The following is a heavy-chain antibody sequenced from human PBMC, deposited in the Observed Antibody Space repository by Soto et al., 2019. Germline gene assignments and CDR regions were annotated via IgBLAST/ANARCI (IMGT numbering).Heavy chain of an antibody. CDR2: IYYSGST. CDR3: ARDGPHNESYCSGGSCYLGWFDP. CDR1: GGSITSGDYY. D-gene: IGHD2-15*01. V-gene: IGHV4-30-4*01. J-gene: IGHJ5*02. Sequence: QVQLQESGPGLVKPSQTLSLTCTVSGGSITSGDYYWSWIRQPPGKGLEWIGYIYYSGSTYYNPSLKSRVNITEDTSKSQFSLELGYVTAADTAVYYCARDGPHNESYCSGGSCYLGWFDPWGQGTLVTVSS.